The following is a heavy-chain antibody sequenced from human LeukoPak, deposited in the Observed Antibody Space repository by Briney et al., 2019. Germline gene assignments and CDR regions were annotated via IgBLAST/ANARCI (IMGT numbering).Heavy chain of an antibody. CDR3: ARERREYSYGSFIGDY. Sequence: GASVKVSCKASGYTFTGYYMHWVRQAPGQGLEWMGWINPNSGAANYAQKFQGRVTMTRDTSISTAYMELSRLKSDDTALYYCARERREYSYGSFIGDYWGQGTLVTVSS. CDR2: INPNSGAA. CDR1: GYTFTGYY. D-gene: IGHD5-18*01. V-gene: IGHV1-2*02. J-gene: IGHJ4*02.